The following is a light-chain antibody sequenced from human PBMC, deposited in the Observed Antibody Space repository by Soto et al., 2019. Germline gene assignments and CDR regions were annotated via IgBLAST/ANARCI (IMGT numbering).Light chain of an antibody. J-gene: IGLJ1*01. V-gene: IGLV2-14*01. CDR2: DVS. CDR3: SSYTSSFYV. CDR1: SSDVGGYNY. Sequence: QSVLTQPASGSGSPGQSITISCTGTSSDVGGYNYVSWYQQHPGKAPKLMIYDVSNRPSGVSNRFSGSKSGNTASLTISGLQAEDEADYYCSSYTSSFYVFGTGTKVTVL.